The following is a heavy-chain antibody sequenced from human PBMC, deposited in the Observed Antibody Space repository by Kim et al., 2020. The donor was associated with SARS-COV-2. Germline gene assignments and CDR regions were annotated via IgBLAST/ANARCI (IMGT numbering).Heavy chain of an antibody. D-gene: IGHD3-10*01. J-gene: IGHJ6*02. CDR1: GFTFSSYW. Sequence: GGSLRLSCAASGFTFSSYWMSWVRQAPGKGLEWVANIKQDGSEKYYVDSVKGRFTISRDNAKNSLYLQMNSLRAEDTAVYYCAGDLRKVRGVRYYYYYGMDVWGQGTTVTVSS. CDR3: AGDLRKVRGVRYYYYYGMDV. CDR2: IKQDGSEK. V-gene: IGHV3-7*03.